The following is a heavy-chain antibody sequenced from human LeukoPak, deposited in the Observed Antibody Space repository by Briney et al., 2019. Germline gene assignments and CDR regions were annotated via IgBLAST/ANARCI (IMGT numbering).Heavy chain of an antibody. CDR2: IYYSGST. J-gene: IGHJ5*02. CDR3: ARERTLLLWFGELLRSWFDP. V-gene: IGHV4-39*07. CDR1: GGSISSSSYY. Sequence: SETLSLTCTVSGGSISSSSYYWGWIRQPPGKGLEWIGRIYYSGSTYYNPSLKSRFTISVNTSKNQFSLNHKSVTAADTAVYYCARERTLLLWFGELLRSWFDPWGKGTLVTVSS. D-gene: IGHD3-10*01.